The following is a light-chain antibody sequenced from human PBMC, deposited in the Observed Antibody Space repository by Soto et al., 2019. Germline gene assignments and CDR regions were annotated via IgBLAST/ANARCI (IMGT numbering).Light chain of an antibody. J-gene: IGKJ1*01. CDR1: QNIINY. CDR3: QQSYSHRT. Sequence: DIQMTQSPSSLSASVGDRVTITCRASQNIINYLNWYQQKPGQAPKLLIYTTSSLQSGVPSRFSGSGSGTDFTLTISSLQPEDFAAYYCQQSYSHRTFGQVTKVEIK. V-gene: IGKV1-39*01. CDR2: TTS.